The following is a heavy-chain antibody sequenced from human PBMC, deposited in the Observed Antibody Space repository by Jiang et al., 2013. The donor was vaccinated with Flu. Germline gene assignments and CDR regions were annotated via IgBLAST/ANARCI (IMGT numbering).Heavy chain of an antibody. CDR3: ATYPLAVAGFDS. CDR2: IYHTGST. J-gene: IGHJ4*02. D-gene: IGHD6-19*01. Sequence: GSGLVKPSGTLSLTCSVSGVSISSSNWWSWVRQSPGKGPEWIGEIYHTGSTNYNPSLRSRVTISVDKSKNQFSLKLNSVTAADTAMYYCATYPLAVAGFDSWGQGPWSPSPQ. V-gene: IGHV4-4*02. CDR1: GVSISSSNW.